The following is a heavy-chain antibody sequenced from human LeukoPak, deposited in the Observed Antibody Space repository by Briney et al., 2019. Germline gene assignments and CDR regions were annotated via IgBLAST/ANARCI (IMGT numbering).Heavy chain of an antibody. CDR3: ARAETYYDFWSASRPLDY. Sequence: PGGSLRLSCAASGFTFSSYAMHWVRQAPGKGLEWVAVISYDGSNKYYADSVKGRFTISRDNSKNTLYLQMNSLRAEDTAVYYCARAETYYDFWSASRPLDYWGQGTLVTVSS. CDR1: GFTFSSYA. CDR2: ISYDGSNK. D-gene: IGHD3-3*01. V-gene: IGHV3-30-3*01. J-gene: IGHJ4*02.